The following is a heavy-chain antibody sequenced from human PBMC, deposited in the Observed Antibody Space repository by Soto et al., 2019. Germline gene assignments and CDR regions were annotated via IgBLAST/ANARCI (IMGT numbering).Heavy chain of an antibody. J-gene: IGHJ4*02. D-gene: IGHD3-16*02. CDR3: APYDYIWGSYREGNYFDY. CDR1: GGSISSSSYY. V-gene: IGHV4-39*01. CDR2: IYYSGST. Sequence: PSETLSLTCTVSGGSISSSSYYWGWIRQPPGKGLEWIGSIYYSGSTYYNPSLKSRVTISVDTSKNQFSLKLSSVTAADTAVYYCAPYDYIWGSYREGNYFDYWGQGTLVTVSS.